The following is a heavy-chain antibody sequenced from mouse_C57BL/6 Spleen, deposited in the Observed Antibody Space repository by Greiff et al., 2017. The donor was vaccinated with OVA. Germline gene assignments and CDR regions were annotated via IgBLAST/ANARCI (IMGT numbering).Heavy chain of an antibody. J-gene: IGHJ3*01. D-gene: IGHD1-1*01. Sequence: VQLQQSGAELMKPGASVKLSCKATGYTFTGYWIEWVKQRPGHGLEWIGEILTGSGSTNYNEKFKGKATFPADTSSNTAYMQISSLTTEDSAIYYGARAGVYGTVSWFAYWGQGTLVTVSA. V-gene: IGHV1-9*01. CDR2: ILTGSGST. CDR1: GYTFTGYW. CDR3: ARAGVYGTVSWFAY.